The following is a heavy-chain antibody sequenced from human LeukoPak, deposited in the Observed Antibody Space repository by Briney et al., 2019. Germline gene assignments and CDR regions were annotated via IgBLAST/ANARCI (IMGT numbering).Heavy chain of an antibody. Sequence: SETLSLTCTVSGGSISSSSYYWGWIRQPPGKGLEWIGSIYYSGSTYYNPSLKSRVTISVDTSKNQFSLKLSSVTAADTAVYYCARHGRYCSSTSCYYWFDPWGQGTLVTVSS. CDR2: IYYSGST. CDR3: ARHGRYCSSTSCYYWFDP. V-gene: IGHV4-39*01. CDR1: GGSISSSSYY. D-gene: IGHD2-2*01. J-gene: IGHJ5*02.